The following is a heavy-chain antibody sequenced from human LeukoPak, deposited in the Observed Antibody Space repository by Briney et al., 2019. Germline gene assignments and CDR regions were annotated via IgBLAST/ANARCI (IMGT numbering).Heavy chain of an antibody. CDR3: ARGSSSYDSSGYSPIDY. CDR1: GYTFTSYY. J-gene: IGHJ4*02. Sequence: ASVKVSCKASGYTFTSYYMHWVRQAPGQGLEWMGIINPSGGSTSYAQKFQGRVTMTRDMSTSTVYMELSSLRSEDTAVYYCARGSSSYDSSGYSPIDYWGRGTLVTVSS. CDR2: INPSGGST. V-gene: IGHV1-46*01. D-gene: IGHD3-22*01.